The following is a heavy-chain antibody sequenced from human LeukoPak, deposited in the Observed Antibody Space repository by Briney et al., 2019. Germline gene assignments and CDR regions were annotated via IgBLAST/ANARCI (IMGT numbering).Heavy chain of an antibody. D-gene: IGHD3-22*01. CDR1: GYTFTGYY. V-gene: IGHV1-2*02. CDR2: INPNGGGT. CDR3: ARSGYWDWYFDL. J-gene: IGHJ2*01. Sequence: GASAKVSCKASGYTFTGYYMHWVRQAPGQGLEWMGWINPNGGGTNYAQKFQGRVTMTRDTSISTAYMELSRLRSDDTAVYYCARSGYWDWYFDLWGRGTLVTVSS.